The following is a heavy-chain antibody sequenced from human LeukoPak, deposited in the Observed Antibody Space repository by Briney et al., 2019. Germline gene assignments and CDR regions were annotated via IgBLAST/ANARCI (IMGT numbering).Heavy chain of an antibody. CDR1: GGSISSYY. D-gene: IGHD2-15*01. CDR3: ARQSRPATYFDY. J-gene: IGHJ4*02. CDR2: IYYSGST. V-gene: IGHV4-59*08. Sequence: PSETLSLTCTVSGGSISSYYWSWIRQPPGKGLGWIGYIYYSGSTNYNPSLKSRVTISVDTSKNQFSLKLSSVTAADTAVYYCARQSRPATYFDYWGQGTLVTVSS.